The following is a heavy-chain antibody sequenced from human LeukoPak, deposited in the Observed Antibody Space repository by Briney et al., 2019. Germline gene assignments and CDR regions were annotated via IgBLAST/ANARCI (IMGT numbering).Heavy chain of an antibody. Sequence: ASVKVSCRASGYTFTSYYMHWVRQAPGQGLEWMGIINPSGGSTSYAQKFQGRVTMTRDTSTSTVYMELSSLRTEDTAVYYCAKDRYSYAFEYSDSWGQGTLVTVSS. D-gene: IGHD5-18*01. CDR3: AKDRYSYAFEYSDS. CDR2: INPSGGST. V-gene: IGHV1-46*01. CDR1: GYTFTSYY. J-gene: IGHJ4*02.